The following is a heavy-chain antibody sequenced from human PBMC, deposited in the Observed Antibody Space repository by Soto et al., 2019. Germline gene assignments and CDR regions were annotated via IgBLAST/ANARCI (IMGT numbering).Heavy chain of an antibody. Sequence: QVQLVQSGAEVKKPGASVKVSCKASGYTITSYAMQWVREAPGQRLEWMGWINAGNGNTKYSQKFQGRVTITRDTSASTAYMELSSLRSEDTAVYYCARGPGGPDGPGDYWGQGTLVTVSS. CDR2: INAGNGNT. D-gene: IGHD2-15*01. V-gene: IGHV1-3*01. J-gene: IGHJ4*02. CDR1: GYTITSYA. CDR3: ARGPGGPDGPGDY.